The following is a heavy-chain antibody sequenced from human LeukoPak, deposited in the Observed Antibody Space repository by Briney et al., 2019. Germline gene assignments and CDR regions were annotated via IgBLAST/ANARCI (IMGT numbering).Heavy chain of an antibody. D-gene: IGHD3-9*01. CDR3: ARDGWYDILTGYPI. V-gene: IGHV4-31*03. J-gene: IGHJ3*02. CDR2: IYYSGST. Sequence: SETLSLTCTVSVGSISSGGYYCSWIRQHPGKCLEWIGYIYYSGSTYYNPSLKSRVTISVDTSKNQFSMKLSSVTAADTAVYYCARDGWYDILTGYPIWGQGTMVTVSS. CDR1: VGSISSGGYY.